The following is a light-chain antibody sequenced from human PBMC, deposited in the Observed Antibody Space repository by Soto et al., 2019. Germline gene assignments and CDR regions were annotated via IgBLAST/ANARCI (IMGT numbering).Light chain of an antibody. V-gene: IGKV1-12*01. CDR1: QGISTW. Sequence: DIQMTQSPSSVSASVGDRVTITCRASQGISTWLAWYQHKPGKVPKLLIYAASRLQSGVPSRFSGSGSGTDFTLTISSLQPDDFATYYCLSADTFPRSFGPGTKVEIK. CDR3: LSADTFPRS. CDR2: AAS. J-gene: IGKJ3*01.